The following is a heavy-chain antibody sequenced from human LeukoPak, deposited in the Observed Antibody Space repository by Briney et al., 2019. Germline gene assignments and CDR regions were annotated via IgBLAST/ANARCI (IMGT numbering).Heavy chain of an antibody. Sequence: SETLSLTCTVSGYSISSGYYWGWIRQPPGKGLEWIGEINHSESTNYNPSLKNRGTRPVDTSKNQFSLKLSSVTAADTAVYYCARRYSSSSFNWFDPWGQGTLVTVSS. J-gene: IGHJ5*02. CDR1: GYSISSGYY. V-gene: IGHV4-38-2*02. CDR2: INHSEST. D-gene: IGHD6-6*01. CDR3: ARRYSSSSFNWFDP.